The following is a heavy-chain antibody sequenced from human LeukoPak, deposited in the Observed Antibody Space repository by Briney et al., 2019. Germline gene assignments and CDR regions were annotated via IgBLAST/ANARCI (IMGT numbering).Heavy chain of an antibody. CDR2: IYYSGST. Sequence: KPSETLSLTCTVSGGSISSYYWSWIRQPPGKGLEWIGYIYYSGSTNYNPSLKSRVTISVDTSKNQFSLKLSSVTAADTAVYYCAMGYSYGLFDYWGQGTLVTVSS. V-gene: IGHV4-59*08. CDR3: AMGYSYGLFDY. D-gene: IGHD5-18*01. CDR1: GGSISSYY. J-gene: IGHJ4*02.